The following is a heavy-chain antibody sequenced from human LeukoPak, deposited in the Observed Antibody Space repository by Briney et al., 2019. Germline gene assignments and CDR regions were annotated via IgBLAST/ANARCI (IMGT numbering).Heavy chain of an antibody. J-gene: IGHJ5*02. CDR2: ISAYNGNT. V-gene: IGHV1-18*01. Sequence: ASVKVSCKASGYTFTNYHISWVRQAPGQGLEWLGWISAYNGNTNYAQKLQGRVTMTTDTSTSTAYMELRSLRSDDTAVYYCARCRDIVVVPAANNWFDPRGQGTLVTVSS. CDR1: GYTFTNYH. D-gene: IGHD2-2*01. CDR3: ARCRDIVVVPAANNWFDP.